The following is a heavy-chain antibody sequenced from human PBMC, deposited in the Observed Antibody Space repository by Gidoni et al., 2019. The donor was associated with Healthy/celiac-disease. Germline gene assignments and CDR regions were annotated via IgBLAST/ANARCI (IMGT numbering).Heavy chain of an antibody. Sequence: QVQLVQSGAEVKKPGSSVKVSCKASGGTFSSYAISWVRQAPGQGLEWMGRIIPILGIANYAQKFQGRVTITADKSTSTAYMELSSLRSEDTAVYYCARVVDTAMVGGDYWGQGTLVTVSS. CDR1: GGTFSSYA. D-gene: IGHD5-18*01. CDR2: IIPILGIA. J-gene: IGHJ4*02. V-gene: IGHV1-69*04. CDR3: ARVVDTAMVGGDY.